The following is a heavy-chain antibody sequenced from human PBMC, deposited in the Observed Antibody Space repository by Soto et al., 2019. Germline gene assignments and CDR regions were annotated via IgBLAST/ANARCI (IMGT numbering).Heavy chain of an antibody. V-gene: IGHV4-4*02. CDR3: AREIVTAGGNNYFDP. CDR2: VYHTGDT. CDR1: GGTVASSHW. D-gene: IGHD2-21*02. Sequence: QVQLQESGPRLVKPSGSLSLTCGVSGGTVASSHWWSWVRQSPGGGLEWIGNVYHTGDTNFNPSLQSRVTISVDKSNTQSSLRLNSLTAADTAVYFCAREIVTAGGNNYFDPWGPGTLVTVSS. J-gene: IGHJ5*02.